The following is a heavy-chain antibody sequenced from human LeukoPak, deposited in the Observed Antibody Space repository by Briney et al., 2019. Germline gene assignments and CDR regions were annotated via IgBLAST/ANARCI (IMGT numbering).Heavy chain of an antibody. V-gene: IGHV1-18*01. CDR3: ARDQGNGYLGDY. Sequence: ASVKVSCMASGYTFIRYGFSWVRQAPGQGLEWMGWISAYNGDTNYAQKVQGRVTMTTDTSTTTAYMELRSLRSDDTAVYYCARDQGNGYLGDYWGQGTLVTVSS. CDR2: ISAYNGDT. J-gene: IGHJ4*02. CDR1: GYTFIRYG. D-gene: IGHD3-22*01.